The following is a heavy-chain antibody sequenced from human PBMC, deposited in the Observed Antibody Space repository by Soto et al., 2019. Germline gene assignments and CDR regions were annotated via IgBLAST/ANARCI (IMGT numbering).Heavy chain of an antibody. J-gene: IGHJ5*02. V-gene: IGHV2-5*02. CDR1: GFSLSTSGAA. D-gene: IGHD3-3*01. CDR2: IYWDGDN. Sequence: QINLIESGPTLVKPTQTLTLTYTFSGFSLSTSGAAVGWVRQPPGRALEWLALIYWDGDNRYNASLGNRLTITNDTSMNQVVLTLTNVDPAATATYYCAHRATITIFGLIIDNGIWFDPWGQGTRVIVSS. CDR3: AHRATITIFGLIIDNGIWFDP.